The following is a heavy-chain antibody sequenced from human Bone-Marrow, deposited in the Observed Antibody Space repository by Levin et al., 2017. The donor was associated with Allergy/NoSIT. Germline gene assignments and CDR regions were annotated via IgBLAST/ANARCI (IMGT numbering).Heavy chain of an antibody. CDR1: GGTFSSYA. Sequence: ASVKVSCKASGGTFSSYAISWVRQAPGQGLEWMGRIIPILGIANYAQKFQGRVTITADKSTSTAYMELSSLRSEDTAVYYCARGMGVVVPAAMAYYYYMDVWGKGTTVTVSS. CDR2: IIPILGIA. CDR3: ARGMGVVVPAAMAYYYYMDV. D-gene: IGHD2-2*01. V-gene: IGHV1-69*04. J-gene: IGHJ6*03.